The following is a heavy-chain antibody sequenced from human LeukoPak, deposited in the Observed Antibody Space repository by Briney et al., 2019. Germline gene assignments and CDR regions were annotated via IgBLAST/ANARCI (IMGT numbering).Heavy chain of an antibody. V-gene: IGHV3-9*01. J-gene: IGHJ5*02. D-gene: IGHD6-13*01. CDR1: GFTFDDYA. CDR3: AKWNRQPLVKGWLDT. CDR2: ISWNSGST. Sequence: PGGSLRLSCAASGFTFDDYAMHWVRHAPGKGLEWVSGISWNSGSTAYADSVKGRFTISRDNANNSLSLLMNSLRVEDTAFYYCAKWNRQPLVKGWLDTWGQGALVIVSS.